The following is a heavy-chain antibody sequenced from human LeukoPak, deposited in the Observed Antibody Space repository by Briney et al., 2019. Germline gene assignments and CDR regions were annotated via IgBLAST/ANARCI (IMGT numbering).Heavy chain of an antibody. CDR3: ARDLGREDCSGGSCFLDYSFGMDV. Sequence: RGSLRLSCAASGFTFSSYGMHWVRQAPGKGLEWVAVIWYDGSNKYYADSVKGRFTISRDNSKHTLYLQMNSLRAVATAVYYCARDLGREDCSGGSCFLDYSFGMDVWGQGTTVTVSS. D-gene: IGHD2-15*01. V-gene: IGHV3-33*01. CDR2: IWYDGSNK. J-gene: IGHJ6*02. CDR1: GFTFSSYG.